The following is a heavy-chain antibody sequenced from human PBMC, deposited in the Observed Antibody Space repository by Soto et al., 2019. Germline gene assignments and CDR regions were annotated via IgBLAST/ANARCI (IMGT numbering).Heavy chain of an antibody. D-gene: IGHD6-13*01. V-gene: IGHV5-51*01. CDR2: IYPGDSDT. CDR1: GYSFPNYW. J-gene: IGHJ6*02. Sequence: EVRLLQSGAEVKKPGESLKISCTASGYSFPNYWIGWVRQVPGQGLEWMGIIYPGDSDTKYSPSFQGQVTITADTSISTAFLQWTSLKAADTAMYYCARRGQQAGSDQYQYYIMDAWGQGTTVTVSS. CDR3: ARRGQQAGSDQYQYYIMDA.